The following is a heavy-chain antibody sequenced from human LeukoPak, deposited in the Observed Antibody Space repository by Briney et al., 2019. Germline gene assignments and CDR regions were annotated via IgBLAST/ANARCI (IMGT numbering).Heavy chain of an antibody. D-gene: IGHD2-8*01. CDR2: INRDGSQI. CDR1: GFTLSTSW. J-gene: IGHJ4*02. Sequence: GGSLRLSCAASGFTLSTSWMTWVRQAPGKGLKWVTNINRDGSQIDYMDSVKGRFTMSRDSANNALHLQMNSLRAEDTAVYYCARGGVPAGFDYWGQGTLVSVSS. CDR3: ARGGVPAGFDY. V-gene: IGHV3-7*01.